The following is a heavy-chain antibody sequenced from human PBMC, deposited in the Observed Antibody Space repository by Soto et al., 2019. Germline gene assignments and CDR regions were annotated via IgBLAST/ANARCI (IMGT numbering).Heavy chain of an antibody. Sequence: QVHLVESGGGIVQPGGSLTLSCSVSDFAFRLHGIHWVRQTPGKGLEWVAMVWHDGTRKYFRDSVRGRFTISRDSAKNKVYLQMNNLRGDDSALYFCARDRSSSSSYAMDLWGQWTTVTVSS. D-gene: IGHD3-10*01. CDR1: DFAFRLHG. J-gene: IGHJ6*02. CDR2: VWHDGTRK. V-gene: IGHV3-33*01. CDR3: ARDRSSSSSYAMDL.